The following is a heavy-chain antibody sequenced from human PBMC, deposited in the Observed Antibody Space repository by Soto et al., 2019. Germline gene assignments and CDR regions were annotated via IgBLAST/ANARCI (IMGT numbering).Heavy chain of an antibody. CDR2: INHSGST. CDR1: GGSFSGYY. J-gene: IGHJ6*02. Sequence: SETLSLTCAVYGGSFSGYYWSWIRQPPGKGLEWIGEINHSGSTNYNPSLKSRVTISVDTSKNQFSLKLSSVTAADTAVYYCARASYDSLTGYPSYYYGMDVWGQGTTVTVSS. CDR3: ARASYDSLTGYPSYYYGMDV. D-gene: IGHD3-9*01. V-gene: IGHV4-34*01.